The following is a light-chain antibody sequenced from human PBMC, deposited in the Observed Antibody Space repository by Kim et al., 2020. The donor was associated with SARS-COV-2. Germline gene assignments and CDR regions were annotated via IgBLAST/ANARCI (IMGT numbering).Light chain of an antibody. CDR2: WAS. V-gene: IGKV4-1*01. CDR1: QSILYSSSNKNY. CDR3: QQYYTTPYT. J-gene: IGKJ2*01. Sequence: RATINCKSSQSILYSSSNKNYLAWYQQKPGQPPKLLIYWASTRESGVPDRFTASGSGTDFTLTISSLQAEDVAVYYCQQYYTTPYTFGQGTKLEI.